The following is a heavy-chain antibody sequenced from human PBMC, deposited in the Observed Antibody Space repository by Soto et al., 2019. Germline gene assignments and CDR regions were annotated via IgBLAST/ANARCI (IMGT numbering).Heavy chain of an antibody. D-gene: IGHD1-1*01. CDR3: AKEPRLQLAY. CDR2: ISGGGDGT. CDR1: GFPFGNYA. V-gene: IGHV3-23*01. J-gene: IGHJ1*01. Sequence: EVHLLESGGGLVQPGGSLRLSCTASGFPFGNYAMYWVRQAPRKGVEWVSGISGGGDGTNYADSVKGRFTVSRDTSRNTMYLQMNSLRAEDTAVYYCAKEPRLQLAYWGQGALVTVSS.